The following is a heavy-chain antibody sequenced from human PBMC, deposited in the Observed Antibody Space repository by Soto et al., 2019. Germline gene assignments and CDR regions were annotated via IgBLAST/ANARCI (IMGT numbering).Heavy chain of an antibody. Sequence: SEILSLTCAAYGGSFSGYYWSWIRQPPGKGLEWIGEINHSGSTNYNPSLKSRVTISVDTSKNQFSLKLSSVTAADTAVYYCARLSGWYRPYNWFDPWGQGTLVTVSS. J-gene: IGHJ5*02. CDR3: ARLSGWYRPYNWFDP. V-gene: IGHV4-34*01. CDR2: INHSGST. CDR1: GGSFSGYY. D-gene: IGHD6-19*01.